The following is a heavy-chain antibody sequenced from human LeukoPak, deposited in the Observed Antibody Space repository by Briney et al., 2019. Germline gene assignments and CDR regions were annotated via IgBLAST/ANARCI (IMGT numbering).Heavy chain of an antibody. CDR2: INPNSGGT. D-gene: IGHD5-12*01. CDR3: ARVGDSGYDFKFDY. Sequence: GASVKVSCKASGYTFTGYYMHWVRQAPGQGLEWMGWINPNSGGTNYAQKFQGRVTMTRDTSISTAYMELSGLRSDDTAVYYCARVGDSGYDFKFDYWGQGTLVTVSS. J-gene: IGHJ4*02. CDR1: GYTFTGYY. V-gene: IGHV1-2*02.